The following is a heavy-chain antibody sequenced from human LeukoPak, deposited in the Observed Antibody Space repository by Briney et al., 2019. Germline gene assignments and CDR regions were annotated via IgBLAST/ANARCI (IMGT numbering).Heavy chain of an antibody. CDR1: SGSLTRRSFE. D-gene: IGHD3-16*01. CDR2: VFHSGST. J-gene: IGHJ5*02. CDR3: STLQWLGCLSFAWFDT. V-gene: IGHV4-39*01. Sequence: SETLSLTCTLSSGSLTRRSFECGWIRQPPGKGLEWIGTVFHSGSTYYNPSLESRITISVDTSKNQFSLKLRSVTAADTALYLWSTLQWLGCLSFAWFDTWGQGTLVTVFS.